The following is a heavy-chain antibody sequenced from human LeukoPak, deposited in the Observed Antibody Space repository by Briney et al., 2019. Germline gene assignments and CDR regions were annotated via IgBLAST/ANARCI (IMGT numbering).Heavy chain of an antibody. Sequence: ASVKVSCKASGYTFTSYGISWVRQAPGQGLEWMGRISAYNGNTNYAQKLQGRVTMTTDTSTSTAYMELRSLRSDDTAVYYCARDNPLMGVVVPPNFFAFDPWGQGTLVTVSS. J-gene: IGHJ5*02. CDR1: GYTFTSYG. V-gene: IGHV1-18*01. CDR3: ARDNPLMGVVVPPNFFAFDP. D-gene: IGHD2-2*01. CDR2: ISAYNGNT.